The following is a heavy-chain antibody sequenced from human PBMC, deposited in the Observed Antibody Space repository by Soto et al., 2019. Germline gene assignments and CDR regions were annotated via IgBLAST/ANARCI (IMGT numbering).Heavy chain of an antibody. CDR1: GYTFTSYD. CDR3: ARDRNWVDP. V-gene: IGHV1-18*01. CDR2: MSTSNGNT. Sequence: QVQLVQSGAEVKKPGASVKVSCKASGYTFTSYDISWVRQAPGQGLEWMGWMSTSNGNTNYAQKLQGRVTMTTDTSTSTANTELRSVRPDDTAVYFCARDRNWVDPWGQGTLVTVS. J-gene: IGHJ5*02.